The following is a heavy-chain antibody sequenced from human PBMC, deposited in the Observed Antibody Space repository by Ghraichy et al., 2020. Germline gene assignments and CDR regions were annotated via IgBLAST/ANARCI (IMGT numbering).Heavy chain of an antibody. V-gene: IGHV4-59*01. CDR3: ARDKTGAEQSLYYYGMDV. CDR1: GGSISSYY. D-gene: IGHD1/OR15-1a*01. J-gene: IGHJ6*02. Sequence: SETLSLTCTVSGGSISSYYWSWIRQPPGKGLEWIGYIYYSGSTNYNPSLKSRVTISVDTSKNQFSLKLSSVTAADTAVYYCARDKTGAEQSLYYYGMDVWGQGTTVTVSS. CDR2: IYYSGST.